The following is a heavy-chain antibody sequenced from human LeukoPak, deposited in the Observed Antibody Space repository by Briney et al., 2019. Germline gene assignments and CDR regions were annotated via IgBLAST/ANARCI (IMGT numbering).Heavy chain of an antibody. CDR3: AKETGTTDDPNWFDP. CDR1: GFTFSSYS. J-gene: IGHJ5*02. Sequence: PGGSLRLSCAASGFTFSSYSMSWVRQAPGKGLEWVANIKQDGSEKYYVDSVKGRFTISRDNAENSLYLQMDSLRAEDTAVYYCAKETGTTDDPNWFDPWGQGTLVTVSS. CDR2: IKQDGSEK. D-gene: IGHD4-17*01. V-gene: IGHV3-7*01.